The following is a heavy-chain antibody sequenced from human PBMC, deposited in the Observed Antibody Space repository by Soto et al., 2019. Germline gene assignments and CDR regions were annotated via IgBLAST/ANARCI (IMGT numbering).Heavy chain of an antibody. CDR1: GGSISSGDYY. V-gene: IGHV4-30-4*01. J-gene: IGHJ3*02. CDR2: IYYSGST. D-gene: IGHD3-22*01. CDR3: ARDYYVSSGYYAQAFDI. Sequence: QVQLQESGPGLVKPSQTLSLTCTVSGGSISSGDYYWSWIRQPPGKGLEWIGYIYYSGSTYYNPSLKSRVTITVDTSKNQFSLQLSSVTAAYTAVYYCARDYYVSSGYYAQAFDIWGQGTMVTVSS.